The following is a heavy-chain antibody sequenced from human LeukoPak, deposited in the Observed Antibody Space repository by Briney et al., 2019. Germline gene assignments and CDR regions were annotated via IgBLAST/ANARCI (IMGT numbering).Heavy chain of an antibody. CDR2: ISAYNGNT. D-gene: IGHD3-9*01. CDR3: ARGSPYYDILTGFNDAFDI. CDR1: GYTFTSYG. Sequence: ASVKVSCKASGYTFTSYGISWVRQAPGQGLEWMGWISAYNGNTNYAQKLQGRVTMTTDTSTSTAYMELRSLRSDDTAVYYCARGSPYYDILTGFNDAFDIWGQGTMVTVSS. J-gene: IGHJ3*02. V-gene: IGHV1-18*01.